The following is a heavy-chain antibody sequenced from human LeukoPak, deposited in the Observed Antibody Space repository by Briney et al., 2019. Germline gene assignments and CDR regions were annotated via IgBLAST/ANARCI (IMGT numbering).Heavy chain of an antibody. CDR3: ARVRYYDILTGYYPLFDC. V-gene: IGHV3-13*01. D-gene: IGHD3-9*01. CDR1: GFTFSSYD. J-gene: IGHJ4*02. Sequence: GGSLRLSCAASGFTFSSYDMHWVRQATGKGLEWVSAIGTAGDTYYPGSVKGRFTISRDNAKNSLYLQMNTLRAEDTAVYYCARVRYYDILTGYYPLFDCWGQGTLVTVSS. CDR2: IGTAGDT.